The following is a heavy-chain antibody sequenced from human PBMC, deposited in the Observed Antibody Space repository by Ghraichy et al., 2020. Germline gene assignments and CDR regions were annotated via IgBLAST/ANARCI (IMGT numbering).Heavy chain of an antibody. V-gene: IGHV3-33*01. Sequence: GESLNISCTASGFTFSTYGMHWVRQAPGKGLEWVAVIWYDESHKFYADSVKGRFTISRDKSKTTLFLQMNSLRVDDTGVYYCARGPARQLERIDMWGQGTMVTVSS. J-gene: IGHJ3*02. D-gene: IGHD1-1*01. CDR1: GFTFSTYG. CDR3: ARGPARQLERIDM. CDR2: IWYDESHK.